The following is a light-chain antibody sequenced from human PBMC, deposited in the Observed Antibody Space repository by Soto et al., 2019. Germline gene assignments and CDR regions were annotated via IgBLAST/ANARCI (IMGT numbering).Light chain of an antibody. Sequence: NFMLTQPHSVSESPGKTVTISCTRSSGRIANNYMQWYQQRPGSAPTTVIFENNQRPSGVPDRFSGSTDGSSNSASLTSSGLQTEDEADYYFQAYDSSFVVFGGGTKLTVL. CDR1: SGRIANNY. CDR3: QAYDSSFVV. V-gene: IGLV6-57*04. J-gene: IGLJ2*01. CDR2: ENN.